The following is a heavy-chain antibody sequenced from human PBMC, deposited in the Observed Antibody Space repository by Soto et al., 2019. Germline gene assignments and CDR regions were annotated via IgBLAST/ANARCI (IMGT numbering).Heavy chain of an antibody. CDR2: TYYRSKWYN. J-gene: IGHJ4*02. V-gene: IGHV6-1*01. CDR1: GDSVSSNSAA. CDR3: ARSGYSYGTLDY. D-gene: IGHD5-18*01. Sequence: QSQTLSLTCAISGDSVSSNSAAWNWIRQSPSRGLEWLGRTYYRSKWYNDYAVSVKSRMIINPDTSKNQFSLQLNSVTPEDTAVYYCARSGYSYGTLDYWGQGTLVTVSS.